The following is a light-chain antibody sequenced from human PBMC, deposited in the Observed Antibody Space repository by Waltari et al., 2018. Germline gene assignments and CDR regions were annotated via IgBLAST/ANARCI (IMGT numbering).Light chain of an antibody. CDR1: QSVSGNN. Sequence: EIVLTQSPGTLSLSPGERATISCRASQSVSGNNLAWYQQKPAQAPRLLIHGASSRATGIPDRFSGSGSGTDFTLTISRLEPEDFAVYYCQQYGRSWNTFGQGTKLEIK. CDR2: GAS. CDR3: QQYGRSWNT. J-gene: IGKJ2*01. V-gene: IGKV3-20*01.